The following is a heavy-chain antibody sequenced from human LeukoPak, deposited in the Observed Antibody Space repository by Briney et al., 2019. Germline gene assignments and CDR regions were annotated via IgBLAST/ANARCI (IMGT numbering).Heavy chain of an antibody. J-gene: IGHJ4*02. Sequence: EASVKVSCKASGYTFTAYYIHWIRQAPGQGLEWMGWINPNGGGTHYAQKFQGWVTMTRDTSISTAYLELTRLTSDDTAVYYCARESWGSLWGQGTLVTASS. CDR3: ARESWGSL. CDR2: INPNGGGT. CDR1: GYTFTAYY. D-gene: IGHD3-16*01. V-gene: IGHV1-2*04.